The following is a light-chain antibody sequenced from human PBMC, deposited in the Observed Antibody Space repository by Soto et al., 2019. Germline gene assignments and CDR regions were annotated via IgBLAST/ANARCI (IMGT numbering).Light chain of an antibody. Sequence: QSVLTQPASVSGSPGQSITISCTGTNSDVGGYNYVSWYQQHPGKAPQLMIFEVTNRPSGVSDRFSGSKSGTTASLTISGLQAEDEADYYCSSYTSSSTLVVFGGGTQLTVL. J-gene: IGLJ2*01. CDR3: SSYTSSSTLVV. V-gene: IGLV2-14*01. CDR2: EVT. CDR1: NSDVGGYNY.